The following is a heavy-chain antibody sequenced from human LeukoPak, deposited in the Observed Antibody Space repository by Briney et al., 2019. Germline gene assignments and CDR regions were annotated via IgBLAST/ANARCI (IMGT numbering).Heavy chain of an antibody. V-gene: IGHV4-39*01. CDR2: VSKSGST. J-gene: IGHJ1*01. CDR3: ANLLSGYFHY. Sequence: LETLSLTCTVSGDSISSSSYYWAWIRQPPGKWLEWIGVVSKSGSTYHNPSLKSRVTISVDTSRNRFSLKLTSVTAADTAVFYCANLLSGYFHYWGQGTLVTVSS. CDR1: GDSISSSSYY.